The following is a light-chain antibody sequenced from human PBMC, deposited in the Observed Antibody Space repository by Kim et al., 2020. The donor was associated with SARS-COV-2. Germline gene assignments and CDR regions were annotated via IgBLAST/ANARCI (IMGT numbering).Light chain of an antibody. Sequence: QSALTQPASVSGSPGQSITISCTGASSAVGGYTYVSWYQQHPGKAPKLIIYDVSDRPSGVSNRFSGSKSGNTASLTISGLQAEDEADYYCSSFTSSTTYAFGTGTKVTVL. CDR2: DVS. V-gene: IGLV2-14*03. CDR3: SSFTSSTTYA. J-gene: IGLJ1*01. CDR1: SSAVGGYTY.